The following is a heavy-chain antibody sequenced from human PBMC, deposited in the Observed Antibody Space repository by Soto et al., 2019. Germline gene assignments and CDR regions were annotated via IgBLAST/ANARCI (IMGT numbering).Heavy chain of an antibody. D-gene: IGHD6-13*01. CDR1: GGTFSSYA. Sequence: ASVKVSCKASGGTFSSYAISWVRQAPGQGLEWMGGIIPIFGIANYAQKFQGRVTITADKSTSTAYMELSSLRSEDTAVYYCASGPGVAAAGTHYYYYMDVWGKGTTVTVSS. J-gene: IGHJ6*03. CDR2: IIPIFGIA. CDR3: ASGPGVAAAGTHYYYYMDV. V-gene: IGHV1-69*10.